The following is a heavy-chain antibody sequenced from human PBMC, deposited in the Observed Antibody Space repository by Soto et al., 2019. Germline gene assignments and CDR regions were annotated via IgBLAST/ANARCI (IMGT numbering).Heavy chain of an antibody. CDR3: ARGQNDFWKNYYYYYMDV. CDR2: MNPNSGNT. D-gene: IGHD3-3*01. CDR1: GYTFTSYD. J-gene: IGHJ6*03. V-gene: IGHV1-8*01. Sequence: ASVKVSCKASGYTFTSYDINWVRQATGQGLEWMGWMNPNSGNTGYAQKFQGRVTMTRNASISTAYMELSSLRSEDTAVYYCARGQNDFWKNYYYYYMDVWGQGTTVPVSS.